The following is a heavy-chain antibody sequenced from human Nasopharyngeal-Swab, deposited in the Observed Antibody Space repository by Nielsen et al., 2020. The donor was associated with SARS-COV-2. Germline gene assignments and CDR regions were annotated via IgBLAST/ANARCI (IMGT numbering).Heavy chain of an antibody. Sequence: SVKVSCKASEGTFSSYAISWVRQAPGQGLEWMGGIIPILGIANYAQKFQGRVTITADKSTSTAYMELSSLRSEDTAVYYCAREILRFLEWLLPDAFDIWGQGTMVTVSS. V-gene: IGHV1-69*10. CDR1: EGTFSSYA. CDR3: AREILRFLEWLLPDAFDI. J-gene: IGHJ3*02. D-gene: IGHD3-3*01. CDR2: IIPILGIA.